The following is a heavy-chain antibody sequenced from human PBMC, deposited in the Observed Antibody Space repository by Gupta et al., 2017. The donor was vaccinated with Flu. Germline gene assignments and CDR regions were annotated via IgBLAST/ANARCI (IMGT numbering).Heavy chain of an antibody. CDR3: ASEAGVGATRELDY. Sequence: QVQLQESGPGLVKPSGTLSLTCVVSGGSITSNNWWSWVRQSPGKGLEWIGEIYQSGSVNYNPALKSRATISVDRSKDQFSLKLISVTAADTAVYYCASEAGVGATRELDYWGQGTLVTVSS. V-gene: IGHV4-4*02. CDR2: IYQSGSV. D-gene: IGHD1-26*01. J-gene: IGHJ4*02. CDR1: GGSITSNNW.